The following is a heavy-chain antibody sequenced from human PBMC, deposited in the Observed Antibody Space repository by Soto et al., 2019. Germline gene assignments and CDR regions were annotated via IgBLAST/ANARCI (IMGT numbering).Heavy chain of an antibody. CDR3: ASLHGSGGGYDYCGMDV. CDR1: GGSISSYY. Sequence: QVQLQESGPGLVKPSETLSLTCTVSGGSISSYYWSWIRQPPGKGLEWLGYIYYSGSTDYNPSRMSRGTIAVDTSKNQFSLKLSSVSAADTAVYCCASLHGSGGGYDYCGMDVWGRGTTGTVSS. V-gene: IGHV4-59*01. J-gene: IGHJ6*02. CDR2: IYYSGST. D-gene: IGHD3-10*01.